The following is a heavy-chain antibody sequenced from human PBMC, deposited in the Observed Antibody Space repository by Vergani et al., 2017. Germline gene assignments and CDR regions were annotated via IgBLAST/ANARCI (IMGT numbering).Heavy chain of an antibody. J-gene: IGHJ4*02. CDR3: ARERNAYYDFWSGYYTQYYFDY. V-gene: IGHV3-20*04. CDR1: GFSFSDHY. D-gene: IGHD3-3*01. Sequence: EVQLVESGGGVVRPGGSLRLSCAASGFSFSDHYMTWIRQAPGKGLEWVSGINCNGGSTGYADSVKGRFTISRDNAKNSLYLQMNSLRAEDTALYYCARERNAYYDFWSGYYTQYYFDYWGQGTLVTVSS. CDR2: INCNGGST.